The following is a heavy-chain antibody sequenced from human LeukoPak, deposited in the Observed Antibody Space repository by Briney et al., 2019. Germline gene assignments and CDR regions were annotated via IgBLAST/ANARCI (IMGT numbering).Heavy chain of an antibody. V-gene: IGHV3-9*01. J-gene: IGHJ4*02. D-gene: IGHD3-9*01. CDR2: ISWNSGSI. Sequence: GGSLRLSCAASGFTFDDYAMHWVRQAPGKGLEWVSGISWNSGSIGYADSVKGRFTISRDNAKNSLYLQMNSLRAEDTALYYCAKALRRYFDSRFDYWGQGTLVTVSS. CDR1: GFTFDDYA. CDR3: AKALRRYFDSRFDY.